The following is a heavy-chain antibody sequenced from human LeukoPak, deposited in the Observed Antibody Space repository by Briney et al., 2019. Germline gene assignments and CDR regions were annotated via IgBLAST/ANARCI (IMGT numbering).Heavy chain of an antibody. J-gene: IGHJ4*01. CDR2: TDAGGSST. Sequence: GGSLRLSCAASELNFENHWMHWVRQVPGKGLEWVSRTDAGGSSTSYADSVRGRFSISRDNGKSTLYLQMNSLRVEDTAVYYCARGPPTGGGAYVGDYWGHGTLVTISS. CDR3: ARGPPTGGGAYVGDY. V-gene: IGHV3-74*01. CDR1: ELNFENHW. D-gene: IGHD2-8*02.